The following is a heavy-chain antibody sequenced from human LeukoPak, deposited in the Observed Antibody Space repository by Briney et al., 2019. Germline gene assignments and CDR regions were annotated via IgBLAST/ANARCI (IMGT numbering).Heavy chain of an antibody. CDR1: GYTFTSYG. J-gene: IGHJ6*02. CDR2: ISAYNGNT. D-gene: IGHD2-15*01. V-gene: IGHV1-18*01. Sequence: ASVKVSCKASGYTFTSYGISWVRQAPRQGLEWMGWISAYNGNTNYAQKLQGRVTMTTDTSTSTAYMELRSLRSDDTAVYYCARRDSGYCSGGSCSYYYYYYGMDVWGQGTTVTVSS. CDR3: ARRDSGYCSGGSCSYYYYYYGMDV.